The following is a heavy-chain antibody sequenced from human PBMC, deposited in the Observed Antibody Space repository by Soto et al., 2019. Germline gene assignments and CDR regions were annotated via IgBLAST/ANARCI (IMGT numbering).Heavy chain of an antibody. V-gene: IGHV1-18*04. D-gene: IGHD3-10*01. CDR1: GYTFTSYV. CDR2: ISAYNGNT. CDR3: ARALNSAAGELWYGELNY. Sequence: ASVKVSCKASGYTFTSYVISWVRQAPGQGLEWMGWISAYNGNTNYAQKFQDRVTMTTDTSTSTVYMELRSLRSDDTAVYYCARALNSAAGELWYGELNYWGQGTPVTVS. J-gene: IGHJ4*02.